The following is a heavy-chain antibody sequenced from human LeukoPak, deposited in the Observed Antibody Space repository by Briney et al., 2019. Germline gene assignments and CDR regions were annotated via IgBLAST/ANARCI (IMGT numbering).Heavy chain of an antibody. D-gene: IGHD3-10*01. CDR2: IVVGSGNT. J-gene: IGHJ6*04. CDR3: AAATRSGSYYHGPYGMDV. Sequence: SVKVSCKASGFTFTSSAVQWVRQARGQRLEWIGWIVVGSGNTNCAQTFQERVTITRDMSTSTAYMELSSLRSEDTAVYYCAAATRSGSYYHGPYGMDVWGKETTVTVSS. V-gene: IGHV1-58*01. CDR1: GFTFTSSA.